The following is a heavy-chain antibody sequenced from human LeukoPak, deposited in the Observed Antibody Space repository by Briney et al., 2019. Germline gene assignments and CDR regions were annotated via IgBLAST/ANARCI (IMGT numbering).Heavy chain of an antibody. J-gene: IGHJ4*02. CDR2: INRDGSTT. Sequence: GGALRLSCAASGFTFSNDWVPWVRQAPGKGLVGVSRINRDGSTTKNADSVKVRFTVSRDNAKNTLNWQMNSLRAEDTAVYYCARDKKSGESSEIDYWGQGTLVTVSS. CDR3: ARDKKSGESSEIDY. V-gene: IGHV3-74*03. CDR1: GFTFSNDW. D-gene: IGHD3-10*01.